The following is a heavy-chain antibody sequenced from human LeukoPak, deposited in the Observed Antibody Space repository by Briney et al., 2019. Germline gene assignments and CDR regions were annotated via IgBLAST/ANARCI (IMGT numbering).Heavy chain of an antibody. D-gene: IGHD5-18*01. CDR1: GFTFSSYA. J-gene: IGHJ4*02. CDR2: ISGSGGST. V-gene: IGHV3-23*01. CDR3: AKGPGYGYGSYFDY. Sequence: PGGSLRLSCAASGFTFSSYAMSWVRHAPGKGLKWVSAISGSGGSTYYADSVKGRFTISRDNSKNTLYLQMNSLRAEDTALYYCAKGPGYGYGSYFDYWGQGTLVTVSS.